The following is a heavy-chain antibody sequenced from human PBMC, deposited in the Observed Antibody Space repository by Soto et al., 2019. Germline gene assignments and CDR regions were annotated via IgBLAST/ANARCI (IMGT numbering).Heavy chain of an antibody. V-gene: IGHV3-23*01. D-gene: IGHD5-18*01. J-gene: IGHJ4*02. CDR1: GFTFSSYA. CDR2: ISGSGGST. Sequence: PGGSLRLSCAASGFTFSSYAMSGVRQAPGKGLEWVSAISGSGGSTYYADSVKGRFTISRDNSKNTLYLQMNSLRAEDTAVYYCAKGQRIQLWLLAYWGQGTLVTVSS. CDR3: AKGQRIQLWLLAY.